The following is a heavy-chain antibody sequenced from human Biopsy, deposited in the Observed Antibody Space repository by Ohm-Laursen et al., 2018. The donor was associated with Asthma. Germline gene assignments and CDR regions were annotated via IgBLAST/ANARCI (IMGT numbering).Heavy chain of an antibody. CDR1: GFSFDDCA. CDR2: ISWNSGNI. J-gene: IGHJ4*01. CDR3: AKSADYYDSTDYLDF. V-gene: IGHV3-9*01. D-gene: IGHD3-22*01. Sequence: SSLRLSCAATGFSFDDCAMHWVRQAPGKGLEWASSISWNSGNIDYAVSVKGRFTISRDNAKNSLYLQMQSLRPEDTAFYYCAKSADYYDSTDYLDFWGRGTLVTVSS.